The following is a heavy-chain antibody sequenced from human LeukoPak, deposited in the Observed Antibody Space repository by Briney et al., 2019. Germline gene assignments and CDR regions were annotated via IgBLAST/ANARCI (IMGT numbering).Heavy chain of an antibody. CDR1: GGSISSGSYY. CDR3: ARGYSSWSRYYFDY. CDR2: IYTSGST. Sequence: PSETLSLTCTVSGGSISSGSYYWSWIRQPAGKGLEWIGRIYTSGSTNYNPSLKSRVTISVDTSKNQFSLKLSSVTAADTAVYYCARGYSSWSRYYFDYWGQGTLVTVSS. V-gene: IGHV4-61*02. J-gene: IGHJ4*02. D-gene: IGHD6-13*01.